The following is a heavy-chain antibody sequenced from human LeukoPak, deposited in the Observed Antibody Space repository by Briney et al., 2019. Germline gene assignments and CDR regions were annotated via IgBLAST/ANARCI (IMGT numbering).Heavy chain of an antibody. CDR2: INPSGGST. J-gene: IGHJ3*02. Sequence: GASVKVSCKASGGTFSSYAISWVRQAPGQGLEWMGIINPSGGSTSYAQKFQGRVTITADKSTSTAYMGLSSLRSEDTAVYYCARQVLLWFGELFSAFDIWGQGTMVTVSS. CDR1: GGTFSSYA. V-gene: IGHV1-69*04. D-gene: IGHD3-10*01. CDR3: ARQVLLWFGELFSAFDI.